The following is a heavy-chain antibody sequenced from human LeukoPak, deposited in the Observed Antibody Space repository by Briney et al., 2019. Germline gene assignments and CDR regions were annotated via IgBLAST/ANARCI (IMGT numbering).Heavy chain of an antibody. Sequence: GGSLRLSCAASGFTFDDYTMHWVRQAPGKGLEWVSLISWDGGSTYYADSAKGRFTISRDNSKNSLYLQMNSLRTEDTALYYCAKPNKIYSYGSPFDYWGQGTLVTVSS. CDR3: AKPNKIYSYGSPFDY. V-gene: IGHV3-43*01. CDR2: ISWDGGST. J-gene: IGHJ4*02. CDR1: GFTFDDYT. D-gene: IGHD5-18*01.